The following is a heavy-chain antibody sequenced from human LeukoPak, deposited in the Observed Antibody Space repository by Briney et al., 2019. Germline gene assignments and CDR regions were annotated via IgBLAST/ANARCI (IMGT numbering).Heavy chain of an antibody. D-gene: IGHD5-24*01. Sequence: PGGSLRLSCAASGFTFSSYSMNWVRQAPGKGLEWVSSISSSSSYIYYADSVKGRFTISRDNAKNSLYLQMNSLRAEDTAVYYCARDPDDYKKYYYYYGMDVWGQGTTVTVSS. CDR2: ISSSSSYI. CDR1: GFTFSSYS. V-gene: IGHV3-21*01. CDR3: ARDPDDYKKYYYYYGMDV. J-gene: IGHJ6*02.